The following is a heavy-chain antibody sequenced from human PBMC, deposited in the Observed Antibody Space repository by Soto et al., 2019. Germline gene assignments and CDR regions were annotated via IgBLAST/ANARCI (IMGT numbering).Heavy chain of an antibody. CDR3: AKEWVAGTLFF. V-gene: IGHV3-23*01. J-gene: IGHJ4*02. Sequence: GGSLRLSCAASGFTLSSYAMSWVRQAPGKGLEWVSVISARGGTYIADSVKGRFTISRDNSRSTLYLQMNSLRAEDTAVYYCAKEWVAGTLFFWGQGTLVTVSS. CDR2: ISARGGT. D-gene: IGHD1-1*01. CDR1: GFTLSSYA.